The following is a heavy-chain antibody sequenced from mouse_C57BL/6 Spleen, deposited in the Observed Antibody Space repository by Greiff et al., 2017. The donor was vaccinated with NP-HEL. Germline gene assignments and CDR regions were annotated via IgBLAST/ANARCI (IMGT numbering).Heavy chain of an antibody. D-gene: IGHD6-5*01. J-gene: IGHJ4*01. CDR2: INPNNGGT. CDR1: GYTFTDYY. Sequence: EVKLQQSGPELVKPGASVKISCKASGYTFTDYYMNWVKQSHGKSLEWIGDINPNNGGTSYNQKFKGKATLTVDKSSSTAYMELRSLTSEDSAVYYCARAYDYDAMDYWGQGTSVTVSS. V-gene: IGHV1-26*01. CDR3: ARAYDYDAMDY.